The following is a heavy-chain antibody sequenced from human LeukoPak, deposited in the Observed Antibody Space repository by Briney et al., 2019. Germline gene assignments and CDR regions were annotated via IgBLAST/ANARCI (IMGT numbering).Heavy chain of an antibody. V-gene: IGHV4-34*01. J-gene: IGHJ4*02. CDR2: INHSGST. CDR3: AATCGGDCYYVDY. Sequence: SETLSLTCAVYGGSFSGYYWSWIRQPPGKGLEWIGEINHSGSTNYNPSLKSRVTISVDTSKNQFSLKLSSVTAADTAVYYCAATCGGDCYYVDYWGQGTLVTVSS. CDR1: GGSFSGYY. D-gene: IGHD2-21*01.